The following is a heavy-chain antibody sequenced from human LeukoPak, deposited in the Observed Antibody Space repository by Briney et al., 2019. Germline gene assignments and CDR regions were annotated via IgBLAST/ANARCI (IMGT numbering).Heavy chain of an antibody. CDR2: IAPSDSYT. D-gene: IGHD3-22*01. Sequence: GESLKISCKVSGYIFPSYWITWVRQVPGKGLEWMGRIAPSDSYTNYNPSFEGHVTMSVEKSITTVYLQWSSLKASDTAMYYCVRQPPGVYDTTQNWFDPWGQGTLVTVSS. CDR3: VRQPPGVYDTTQNWFDP. J-gene: IGHJ5*02. CDR1: GYIFPSYW. V-gene: IGHV5-10-1*01.